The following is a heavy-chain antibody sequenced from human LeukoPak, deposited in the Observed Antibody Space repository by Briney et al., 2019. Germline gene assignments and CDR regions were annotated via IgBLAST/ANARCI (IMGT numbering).Heavy chain of an antibody. CDR2: IYYSGST. D-gene: IGHD6-19*01. CDR1: GGSISSYY. J-gene: IGHJ4*02. CDR3: ARGQRSSGWYGDYFDY. V-gene: IGHV4-59*01. Sequence: SETLSLTCTVSGGSISSYYWSWIRQPPGKGLEWIGYIYYSGSTNYNPSLKSRVTISVDRSKNQFSLRLSSVTAADTAVYYCARGQRSSGWYGDYFDYWGQGALVTVSS.